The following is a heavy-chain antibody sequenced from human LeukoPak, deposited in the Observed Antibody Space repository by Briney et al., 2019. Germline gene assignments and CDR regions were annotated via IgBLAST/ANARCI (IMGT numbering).Heavy chain of an antibody. V-gene: IGHV3-23*01. Sequence: GGSLRLSCAASGFTFSSYAMSWVRQAPGKGLEWVSAISGSGGSTYYADSVEGRFTISRDNSKNTLYPQMNSLRAEDTAVYYCAKDPESRRTFDYWGQGTLVTVSS. D-gene: IGHD1-14*01. CDR1: GFTFSSYA. CDR2: ISGSGGST. J-gene: IGHJ4*02. CDR3: AKDPESRRTFDY.